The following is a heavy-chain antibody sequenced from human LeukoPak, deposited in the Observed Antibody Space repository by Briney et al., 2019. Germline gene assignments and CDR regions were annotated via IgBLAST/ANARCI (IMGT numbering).Heavy chain of an antibody. CDR2: IKEDGNER. J-gene: IGHJ4*02. CDR3: ARGGETKLAY. Sequence: GGSLRLSCAASGFTFSSYQMSWVRQAPGKGLERVANIKEDGNERYYLDSVKGRFTISRDNAKNSLYLQMNSLRAEDTAVYYCARGGETKLAYWGQGTLVTVSS. D-gene: IGHD2-21*01. CDR1: GFTFSSYQ. V-gene: IGHV3-7*04.